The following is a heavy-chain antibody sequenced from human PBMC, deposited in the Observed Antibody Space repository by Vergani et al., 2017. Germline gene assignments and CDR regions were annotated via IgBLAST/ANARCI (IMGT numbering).Heavy chain of an antibody. V-gene: IGHV3-30*02. CDR1: GFTFSNYG. CDR3: RGDDIVVVPAAKEDY. CDR2: IRYDGSNK. D-gene: IGHD2-2*01. J-gene: IGHJ4*02. Sequence: QVQLVESGGGVVQPGGSLRLSCAASGFTFSNYGMHWVRQAPGKGLEWVAFIRYDGSNKYYADSVKGRFTISRDNSKNTLYLQMNSLRTEDTAVYYCRGDDIVVVPAAKEDYWGQRTLVTVSS.